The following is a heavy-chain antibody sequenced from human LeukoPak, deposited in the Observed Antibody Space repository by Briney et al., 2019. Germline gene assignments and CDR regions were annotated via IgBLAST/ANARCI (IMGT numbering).Heavy chain of an antibody. CDR3: ARDGKLTGAPYFDY. Sequence: ASVKVSCKXSGGTFSSYAISWVRQAPGQGLEWMGRIIPIFGTANYAQKFQGRVTITTDESTSTAYMELSSLRSEDTAVYYCARDGKLTGAPYFDYWGQGTLVTVSS. J-gene: IGHJ4*02. CDR2: IIPIFGTA. V-gene: IGHV1-69*05. D-gene: IGHD7-27*01. CDR1: GGTFSSYA.